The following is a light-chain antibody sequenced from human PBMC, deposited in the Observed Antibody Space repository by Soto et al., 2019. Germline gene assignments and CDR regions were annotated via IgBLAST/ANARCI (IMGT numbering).Light chain of an antibody. CDR2: DAN. CDR1: QSISSY. CDR3: QQRRNWPIT. Sequence: IVLTQSPATLSLSPGERATLSCRASQSISSYLAWYQQKPGHAPRLLIYDANGRATGVPARFSGSGSGTDFTLTISGLEPEDFAVYYCQQRRNWPITFGQGTRLEIK. V-gene: IGKV3-11*01. J-gene: IGKJ5*01.